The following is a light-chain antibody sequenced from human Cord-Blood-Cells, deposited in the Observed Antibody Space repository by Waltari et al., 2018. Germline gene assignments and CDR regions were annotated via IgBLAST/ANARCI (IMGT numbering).Light chain of an antibody. Sequence: QSALTQPASVSGSPGRSITIPCTGTSSEVGSFNLSSWYQHHPGKAPKLMIYEVRKGPSGGSNRFSGSKSDKTAYRTIAGLQAEDEADYYCCSYAGSSTLFGGWTKLTVL. CDR1: SSEVGSFNL. CDR3: CSYAGSSTL. J-gene: IGLJ2*01. CDR2: EVR. V-gene: IGLV2-23*02.